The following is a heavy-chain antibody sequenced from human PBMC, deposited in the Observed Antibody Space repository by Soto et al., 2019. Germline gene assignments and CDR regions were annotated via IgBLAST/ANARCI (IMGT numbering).Heavy chain of an antibody. CDR1: GFTFSSYS. Sequence: EVQLVESGGGLVKPGGSLRLSCAASGFTFSSYSMNWVRQAPGKGLEWVSSISSSSSYIYYADSVKGRFTISRDNAKNSLYLQMNSLRAEDTAVDYCARGHRDGFCAFDIWGQGTMVTVSS. CDR3: ARGHRDGFCAFDI. V-gene: IGHV3-21*01. CDR2: ISSSSSYI. J-gene: IGHJ3*02. D-gene: IGHD3-3*01.